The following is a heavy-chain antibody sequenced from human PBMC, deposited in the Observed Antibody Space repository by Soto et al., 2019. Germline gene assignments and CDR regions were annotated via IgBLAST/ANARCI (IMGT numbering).Heavy chain of an antibody. CDR3: ARVPDY. CDR2: FYYSGST. V-gene: IGHV4-39*07. CDR1: GGSISSGPYS. Sequence: PSETLSLTCTVSGGSISSGPYSWGWIRQPPGKGLDWIGTFYYSGSTNYNTSLESRVTISVDTSKNQFSLRLSSVTAADTAVYYCARVPDYWGQGTLVTVSS. J-gene: IGHJ4*02.